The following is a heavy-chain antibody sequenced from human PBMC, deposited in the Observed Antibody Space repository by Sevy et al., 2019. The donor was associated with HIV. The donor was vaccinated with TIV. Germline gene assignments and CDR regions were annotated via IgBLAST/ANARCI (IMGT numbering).Heavy chain of an antibody. J-gene: IGHJ4*02. V-gene: IGHV3-23*01. CDR3: AREGCSRPHDY. CDR1: GFAFYEYS. CDR2: LSFGCGKI. D-gene: IGHD2-8*01. Sequence: GVSLRLSCAASGFAFYEYSMSCIRQAPGKGLEWVATLSFGCGKINYADSVKGRFTISRDNSKNSFYLQMDNLRVEDTALYYCAREGCSRPHDYWGQGTRVTVSS.